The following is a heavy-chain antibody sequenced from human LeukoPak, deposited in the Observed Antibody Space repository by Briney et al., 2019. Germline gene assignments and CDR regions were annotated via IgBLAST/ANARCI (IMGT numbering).Heavy chain of an antibody. J-gene: IGHJ6*03. CDR2: MNPNSGNT. CDR1: GYTFTSYD. CDR3: ARGLSRRGSIAARFYYYYMDV. V-gene: IGHV1-8*01. D-gene: IGHD6-6*01. Sequence: ASVKVSCKASGYTFTSYDINWVRQATGQGLEWMGWMNPNSGNTGYAQKFQGRVTMTRNTSISTAYTELSSLKSEDTAVYYCARGLSRRGSIAARFYYYYMDVWGKGTTVTVSS.